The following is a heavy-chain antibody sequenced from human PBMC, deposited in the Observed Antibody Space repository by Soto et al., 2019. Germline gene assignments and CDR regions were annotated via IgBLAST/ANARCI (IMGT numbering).Heavy chain of an antibody. J-gene: IGHJ6*03. CDR1: GFTFSSYW. CDR2: IKQDGSEK. D-gene: IGHD6-19*01. CDR3: AREYSSEINQYYYYMDV. Sequence: PGGSLRLSCAASGFTFSSYWMRWVRQAPGKGLEWVANIKQDGSEKYYVDSVKGRFTISRDNAKNSLYLQMNSLRAEDTAVYYCAREYSSEINQYYYYMDVWGKGTTVTVSS. V-gene: IGHV3-7*01.